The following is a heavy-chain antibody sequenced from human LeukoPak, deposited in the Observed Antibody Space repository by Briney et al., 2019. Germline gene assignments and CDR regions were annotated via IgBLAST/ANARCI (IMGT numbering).Heavy chain of an antibody. J-gene: IGHJ3*02. Sequence: ASVKVSCKASGYTFTSYGISWVRQAPGQGPEWMGWISAYNGNTNYAQKLQGRVTMTTDTSTSTAYMELRSLRSDDTAVYYCARDGDSPNVNAFDIWGQGTMVTVSS. CDR1: GYTFTSYG. CDR3: ARDGDSPNVNAFDI. CDR2: ISAYNGNT. V-gene: IGHV1-18*04. D-gene: IGHD5-18*01.